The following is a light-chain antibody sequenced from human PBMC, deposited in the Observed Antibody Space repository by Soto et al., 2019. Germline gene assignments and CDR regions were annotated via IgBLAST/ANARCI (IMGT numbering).Light chain of an antibody. CDR2: DAS. V-gene: IGKV1-33*01. J-gene: IGKJ4*01. Sequence: DIQMTQSPSSLSASVGDRVTITCQASQDIRNYLNWYQQKPGKAPKLLIYDASNLETGVPSRFSGSGSGTDFTFTISSLQSEDIATYYCQQCANLPLTFGGGTKVEIK. CDR1: QDIRNY. CDR3: QQCANLPLT.